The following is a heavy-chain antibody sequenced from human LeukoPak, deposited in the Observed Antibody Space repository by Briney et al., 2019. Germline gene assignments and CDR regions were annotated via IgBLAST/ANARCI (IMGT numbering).Heavy chain of an antibody. D-gene: IGHD5-24*01. CDR1: GYTFTGYY. CDR3: ARGRWLQFSAFDI. Sequence: ASVTVSCTASGYTFTGYYMHWVRQAPGQGPEWMGWINPNSGGTNYAQKFQGWVTMTRDTSISTAYMELSRLRSDDTAVYYCARGRWLQFSAFDIWGQGTMVTVSS. J-gene: IGHJ3*02. V-gene: IGHV1-2*04. CDR2: INPNSGGT.